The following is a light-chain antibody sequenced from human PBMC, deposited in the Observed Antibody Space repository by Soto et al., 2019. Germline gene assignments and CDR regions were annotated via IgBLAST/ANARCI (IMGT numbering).Light chain of an antibody. CDR2: GAS. V-gene: IGKV3-20*01. CDR3: QQYSSSPTIT. Sequence: EIVLTQSPGTLSLSSGERATLSCRASQSVSSSYLAWYQQKPGQAPRLLIYGASSRATGIPDRFSGSGSGTEFTLTIGSLQSEDFAVYYCQQYSSSPTITFGQGTRLEIK. J-gene: IGKJ5*01. CDR1: QSVSSSY.